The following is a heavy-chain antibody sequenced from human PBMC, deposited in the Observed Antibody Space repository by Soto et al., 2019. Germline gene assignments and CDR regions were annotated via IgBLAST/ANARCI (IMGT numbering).Heavy chain of an antibody. CDR1: GCSISSSSYY. D-gene: IGHD3-9*01. V-gene: IGHV4-39*01. CDR2: IYYSGST. Sequence: SETLSLTCPFSGCSISSSSYYWGWIRQPPGKGLEWIGSIYYSGSTYYNPSLESRVTISIDTSKNQFSLKVSSLTAADTAVYYCAKTGPYDILTYWYFDLWGRGTLVTVSS. CDR3: AKTGPYDILTYWYFDL. J-gene: IGHJ2*01.